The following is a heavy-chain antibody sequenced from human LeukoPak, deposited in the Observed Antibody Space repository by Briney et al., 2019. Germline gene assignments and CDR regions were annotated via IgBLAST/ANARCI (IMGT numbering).Heavy chain of an antibody. Sequence: SETLSLTCTVSGGSVSSGTYYWSWIRQPPGEGLEWIGYIYYSGSTNYNPSLKSRVTISVDTSKNQFSLKLSSVTAADTAVYYCAARYYDSSGYYSPYFDYWGQGTLVTVSS. V-gene: IGHV4-61*01. CDR2: IYYSGST. CDR1: GGSVSSGTYY. D-gene: IGHD3-22*01. J-gene: IGHJ4*02. CDR3: AARYYDSSGYYSPYFDY.